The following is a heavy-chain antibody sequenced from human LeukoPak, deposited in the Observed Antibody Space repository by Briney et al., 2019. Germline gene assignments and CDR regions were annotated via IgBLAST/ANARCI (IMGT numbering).Heavy chain of an antibody. J-gene: IGHJ4*02. D-gene: IGHD6-13*01. CDR1: GHTFTSYD. V-gene: IGHV1-8*01. CDR2: MNPDSGNT. Sequence: ASVKLSCKASGHTFTSYDINWVRQATGQGLEWMGWMNPDSGNTGYAQKFQGGITMTKNPSISTAYMELSSLTSEDTAVYYCARRIAAAGVGIVYWGQGTLVTVSS. CDR3: ARRIAAAGVGIVY.